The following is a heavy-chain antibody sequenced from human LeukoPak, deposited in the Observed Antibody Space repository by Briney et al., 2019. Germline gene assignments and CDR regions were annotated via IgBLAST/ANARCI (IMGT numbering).Heavy chain of an antibody. J-gene: IGHJ4*02. CDR3: ARESLRYFDWLLSFDY. CDR1: GGSISSGSSY. CDR2: IYTSGST. D-gene: IGHD3-9*01. V-gene: IGHV4-61*02. Sequence: PSQTLSLTCTVSGGSISSGSSYWSWIRQPAGKGLEWIGRIYTSGSTNYNPSLKSRVTISVDTSKNQFSLKLSSVTAADTAVYYCARESLRYFDWLLSFDYWGQGTLVTVSS.